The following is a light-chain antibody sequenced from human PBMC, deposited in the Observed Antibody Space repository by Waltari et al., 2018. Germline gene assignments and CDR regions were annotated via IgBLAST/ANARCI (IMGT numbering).Light chain of an antibody. Sequence: EIVLTQSQATLSLSPGERAPLSCRASQSVSSYLAWYQQKPGQAPRLLIYDASNRATDIPARFSGSGSGTDFTLTISSLEPEDFAVYYCQQRSIWPLTFGGGTKVEIK. CDR3: QQRSIWPLT. J-gene: IGKJ4*01. CDR2: DAS. CDR1: QSVSSY. V-gene: IGKV3-11*01.